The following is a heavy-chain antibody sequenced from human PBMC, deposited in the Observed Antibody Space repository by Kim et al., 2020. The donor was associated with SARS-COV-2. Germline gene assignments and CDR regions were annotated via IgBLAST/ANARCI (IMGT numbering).Heavy chain of an antibody. CDR1: GFTFSSYG. CDR3: ARGGGVGAPRILFDY. J-gene: IGHJ4*02. D-gene: IGHD1-26*01. CDR2: IWYDGSNK. V-gene: IGHV3-33*01. Sequence: GGSLRLSCAASGFTFSSYGMHWVRQAPGKGLEWVAVIWYDGSNKYYADSVKGRFTISRDNSKNTLYLQMNSLRAEDTAVYYCARGGGVGAPRILFDYWGQGTLVTVSS.